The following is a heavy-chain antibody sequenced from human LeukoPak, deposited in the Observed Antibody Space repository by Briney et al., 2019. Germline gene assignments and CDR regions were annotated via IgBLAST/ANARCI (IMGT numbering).Heavy chain of an antibody. Sequence: SETLSLTCTVSGGSVSSGSYYWSWTRQPPGKGLAWLGYVYNSGSTNYNPSLRRRVTISVDTSRNHLSLRLSSVTAADTAVYYCARGGNYGDYDGYFDYWGQGTLVSVSS. V-gene: IGHV4-61*01. CDR2: VYNSGST. J-gene: IGHJ4*02. D-gene: IGHD4-17*01. CDR3: ARGGNYGDYDGYFDY. CDR1: GGSVSSGSYY.